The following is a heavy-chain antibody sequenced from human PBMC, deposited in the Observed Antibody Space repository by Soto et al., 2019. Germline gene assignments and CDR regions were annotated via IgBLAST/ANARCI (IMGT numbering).Heavy chain of an antibody. CDR2: IYYSGST. CDR3: ARQNIVVVPAAIRWFDP. Sequence: QVQLQESGPGLVKPSQTLSLTCTVSGGSISSGGYYWSWIRQHPGKGLEWIGYIYYSGSTYYNPSLKRRVTISVDTSKNQFSLKLSSVTAADTAVYYCARQNIVVVPAAIRWFDPWGQGTLVTVSS. J-gene: IGHJ5*02. V-gene: IGHV4-31*03. D-gene: IGHD2-2*01. CDR1: GGSISSGGYY.